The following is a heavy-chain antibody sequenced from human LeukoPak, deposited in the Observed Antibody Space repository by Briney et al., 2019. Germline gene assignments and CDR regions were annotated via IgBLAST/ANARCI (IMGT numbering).Heavy chain of an antibody. D-gene: IGHD2-15*01. Sequence: SETLSLTCTVSGGSISSSSYYWGWIRQPPGKGLEWIGSIYYSGSTYYNPSLKSRVTISVDTSKNQFCLKLSSVTAADTAVYYCARHVVVVAATPRWFDPWGQGTLVTVSS. CDR1: GGSISSSSYY. J-gene: IGHJ5*02. V-gene: IGHV4-39*01. CDR2: IYYSGST. CDR3: ARHVVVVAATPRWFDP.